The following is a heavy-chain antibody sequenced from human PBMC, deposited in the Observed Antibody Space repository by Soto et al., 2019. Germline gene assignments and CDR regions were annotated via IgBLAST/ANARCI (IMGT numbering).Heavy chain of an antibody. D-gene: IGHD4-4*01. J-gene: IGHJ4*02. V-gene: IGHV3-21*01. CDR2: ISSSSSYI. Sequence: EVQLVESGGGLVKPGGSLRLSCAASGFIFSSYSMNWVRQAPGKGLEWVSSISSSSSYIYYADSVKGLFTISRDNAKNSLYLQMNSLRAEDTAVYYCARYDYSNLDYWGQVTLVTVSS. CDR3: ARYDYSNLDY. CDR1: GFIFSSYS.